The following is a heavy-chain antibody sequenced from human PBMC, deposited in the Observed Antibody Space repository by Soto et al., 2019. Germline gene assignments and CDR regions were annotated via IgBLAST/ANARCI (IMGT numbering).Heavy chain of an antibody. J-gene: IGHJ4*02. D-gene: IGHD2-2*01. CDR2: INHSGST. V-gene: IGHV4-34*01. Sequence: SETLSLTCAVYGGSFSGYYLSWIRQPPGKGLEWIGEINHSGSTNYNPSLKSRVTVSVDTSKNQFSLKLSSVTAADSAVYYCAKRPASIITFDYWGQGTPVTVSS. CDR3: AKRPASIITFDY. CDR1: GGSFSGYY.